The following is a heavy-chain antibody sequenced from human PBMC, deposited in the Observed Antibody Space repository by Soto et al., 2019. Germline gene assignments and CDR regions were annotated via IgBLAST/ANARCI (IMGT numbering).Heavy chain of an antibody. CDR1: GGSISSGGYY. CDR3: ARDVYDSSGYYYGPWFDP. Sequence: NPSETLSLTCTVSGGSISSGGYYWSWIRQHPGKGLEWIGYIYYSGSTYYNPSLKSRVTIPVDTSKNQFSLKLSSVTAADTAVYYCARDVYDSSGYYYGPWFDPWGQGTLVTVS. CDR2: IYYSGST. J-gene: IGHJ5*02. V-gene: IGHV4-31*03. D-gene: IGHD3-22*01.